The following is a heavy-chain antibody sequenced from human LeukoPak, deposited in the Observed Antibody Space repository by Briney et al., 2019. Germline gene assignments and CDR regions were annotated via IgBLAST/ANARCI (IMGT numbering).Heavy chain of an antibody. V-gene: IGHV1-69*06. J-gene: IGHJ4*02. CDR1: GGTFSSYA. CDR2: IIPIFGTA. Sequence: SVKVSCKASGGTFSSYAISWVRQAPGQGLEWMGGIIPIFGTANYAQKFQGRVTITADKSTSTAYMELSSLRSEDTAVYYCARDSGLVGATYDYWGQGTLVTVSS. D-gene: IGHD1-26*01. CDR3: ARDSGLVGATYDY.